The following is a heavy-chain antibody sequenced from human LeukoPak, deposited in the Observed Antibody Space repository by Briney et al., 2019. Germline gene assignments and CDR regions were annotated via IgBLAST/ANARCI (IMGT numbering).Heavy chain of an antibody. CDR1: GGSISSGGYC. Sequence: SQTLSLTCTVSGGSISSGGYCWSWIRQHPGKGLEWIGYIYYSGSTYYNPSLKSRVTISVDTSKNQFSLKLSSVTAADTAVYYCARDWRYCSGGSCYFYGMDVWGQGTTVTVSS. CDR3: ARDWRYCSGGSCYFYGMDV. V-gene: IGHV4-31*03. CDR2: IYYSGST. J-gene: IGHJ6*02. D-gene: IGHD2-15*01.